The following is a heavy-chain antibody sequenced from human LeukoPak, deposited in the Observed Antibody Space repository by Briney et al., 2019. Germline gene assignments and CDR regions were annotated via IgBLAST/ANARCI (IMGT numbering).Heavy chain of an antibody. CDR2: ISSSGSTI. D-gene: IGHD3-22*01. V-gene: IGHV3-48*03. CDR3: ARDSEYYDSSGYLRGGLDY. J-gene: IGHJ4*02. Sequence: PGGSLRLSCAASGFTFSIYDMNWVRQAPGKGLEWVSSISSSGSTIYYADSVKGRFTISRDNAKNSLSLQMNSLRAEDTAVYYCARDSEYYDSSGYLRGGLDYWGQGTLVTVSS. CDR1: GFTFSIYD.